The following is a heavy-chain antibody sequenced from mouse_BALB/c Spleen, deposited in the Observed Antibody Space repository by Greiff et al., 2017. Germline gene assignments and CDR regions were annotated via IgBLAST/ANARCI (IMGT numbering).Heavy chain of an antibody. CDR2: ISYDGSN. Sequence: EVQVVESGPGLVKPSQSLSLTCSVTGYSITSGYYWNWIRQFPGNKLEWMGYISYDGSNNYNPSLKNRISITRDTSKNQFFLKLNSVTTEDTATYYCAREYGYVPAMDYWGQGTSVTVSS. CDR1: GYSITSGYY. D-gene: IGHD1-2*01. CDR3: AREYGYVPAMDY. V-gene: IGHV3-6*02. J-gene: IGHJ4*01.